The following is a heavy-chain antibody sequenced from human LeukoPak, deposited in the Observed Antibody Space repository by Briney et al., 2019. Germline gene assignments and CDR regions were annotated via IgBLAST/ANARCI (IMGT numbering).Heavy chain of an antibody. V-gene: IGHV1-24*01. D-gene: IGHD3-22*01. CDR2: FDPEDGET. CDR3: ATEGRYYDSSGYRD. CDR1: GYTLTELS. Sequence: ASVKVSCKVSGYTLTELSMHWVRQVPGKGLEWMGGFDPEDGETIYAQKFQGRVTMTEDTSTDTAYMELSSLRSEDTAVYYCATEGRYYDSSGYRDWGQGTLVTVSS. J-gene: IGHJ4*02.